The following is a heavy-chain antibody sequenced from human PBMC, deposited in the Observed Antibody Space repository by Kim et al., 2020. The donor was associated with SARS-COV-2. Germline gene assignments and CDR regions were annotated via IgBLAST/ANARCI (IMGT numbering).Heavy chain of an antibody. CDR3: ARDPEVYSSSWYDFGLYDY. CDR1: GFTFSSYG. CDR2: ISYDGSNK. V-gene: IGHV3-33*05. D-gene: IGHD6-13*01. J-gene: IGHJ4*02. Sequence: GGSLRLSCAASGFTFSSYGMHWVRQAPGKGLEWVAVISYDGSNKYYADSVKGRFTISRDNSKNTLYLQMNSLRAEDTAVYYCARDPEVYSSSWYDFGLYDYWGQGTLVTVSS.